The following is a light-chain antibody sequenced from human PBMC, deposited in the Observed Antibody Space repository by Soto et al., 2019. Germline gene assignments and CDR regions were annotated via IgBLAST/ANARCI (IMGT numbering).Light chain of an antibody. CDR3: QQYGRCPYT. Sequence: DIQMTQSPSTLSASVGDTVTITCRASQSISNWLAWYQQKPGQAPKLLIHNASTLASGVPSRFSGSGSGTEFTLTISSLQSDDFAIYYCQQYGRCPYTFGQGTKLEIK. CDR2: NAS. CDR1: QSISNW. V-gene: IGKV1-5*01. J-gene: IGKJ2*01.